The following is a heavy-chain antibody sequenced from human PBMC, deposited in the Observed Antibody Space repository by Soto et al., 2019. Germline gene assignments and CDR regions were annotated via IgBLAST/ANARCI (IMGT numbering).Heavy chain of an antibody. D-gene: IGHD5-18*01. J-gene: IGHJ6*01. V-gene: IGHV1-2*04. CDR2: INPKSGGT. CDR3: ARGGSTACSNTLCPLVSHPNKDV. Sequence: DSVRVFCKTSGDSFTDYDIHWVRPAPGQGLGWLGRINPKSGGTSTEQKFQGWDTMTTGTSISTASMELTRVTSDDTAIYYCARGGSTACSNTLCPLVSHPNKDVRG. CDR1: GDSFTDYD.